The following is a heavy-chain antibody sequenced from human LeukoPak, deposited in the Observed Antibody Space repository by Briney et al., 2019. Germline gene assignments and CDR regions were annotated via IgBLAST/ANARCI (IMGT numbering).Heavy chain of an antibody. CDR1: GDSISSTNW. CDR3: ARVCYDYVWGSYRPYFDY. V-gene: IGHV4-4*02. J-gene: IGHJ4*02. CDR2: IYHSGST. D-gene: IGHD3-16*02. Sequence: SETLSLTCAVSGDSISSTNWWSWVRQPPGKGLEWIGEIYHSGSTNYSPSLKSRVTISVDKSKNQFSLKLRSVTAADTAVYYCARVCYDYVWGSYRPYFDYWGQGTLVTVSS.